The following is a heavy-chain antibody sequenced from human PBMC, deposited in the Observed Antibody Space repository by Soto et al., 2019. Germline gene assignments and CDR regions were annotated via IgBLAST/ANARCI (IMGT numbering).Heavy chain of an antibody. Sequence: ASVKVSCKASGYTFTSYDINWVRQATGQGLEWMGWMNPNSGNTGYAQKFQGRVTMTRNTSISTAYMELSSLRSEDTAVYYCARPLRGYSGYDYYYYMDVWGKGTTVTVSS. V-gene: IGHV1-8*01. J-gene: IGHJ6*03. D-gene: IGHD5-12*01. CDR1: GYTFTSYD. CDR3: ARPLRGYSGYDYYYYMDV. CDR2: MNPNSGNT.